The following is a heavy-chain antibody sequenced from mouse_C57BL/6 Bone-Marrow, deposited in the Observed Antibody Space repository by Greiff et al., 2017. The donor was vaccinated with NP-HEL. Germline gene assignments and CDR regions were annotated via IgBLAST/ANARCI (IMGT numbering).Heavy chain of an antibody. CDR3: ARKGLLPLYYYAMDY. D-gene: IGHD1-1*01. V-gene: IGHV1-64*01. CDR2: IHPNSGST. CDR1: GYTFTSYW. Sequence: VQLQQPGAELVKPGASVKLSCKASGYTFTSYWMHWVKQRPGQGLEWIGMIHPNSGSTNYNEKFKSKATLTVDKSSSTAYMQLSSLTSEDSAVYYCARKGLLPLYYYAMDYWGQGTSVTVSS. J-gene: IGHJ4*01.